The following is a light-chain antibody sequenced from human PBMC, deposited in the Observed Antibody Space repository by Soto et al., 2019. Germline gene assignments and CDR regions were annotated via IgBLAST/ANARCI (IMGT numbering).Light chain of an antibody. V-gene: IGKV1-5*01. Sequence: DIHMTQSPSTLPASVGDRVTITCRASQSISNWLAWYQQKPGKAPNLLIYDASSLQSGVPSRFSGSGFGTEFTLTLSSLQPGDFATYYCQQYSSRSTFGQGTKVDLK. J-gene: IGKJ1*01. CDR2: DAS. CDR3: QQYSSRST. CDR1: QSISNW.